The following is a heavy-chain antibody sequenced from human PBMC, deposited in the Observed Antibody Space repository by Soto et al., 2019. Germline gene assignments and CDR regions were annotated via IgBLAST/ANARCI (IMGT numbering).Heavy chain of an antibody. CDR3: ARSRIAVAGNSAYFDY. CDR1: GGTFSSYA. Sequence: PSVKVSCKASGGTFSSYAISWVRQAPGQGLEWMGGIIPIFGTANYAQKFQGRVTITADESTSTAYMELSSLRSEDTAVYYCARSRIAVAGNSAYFDYWGQGTLVTVSS. V-gene: IGHV1-69*13. CDR2: IIPIFGTA. J-gene: IGHJ4*02. D-gene: IGHD6-19*01.